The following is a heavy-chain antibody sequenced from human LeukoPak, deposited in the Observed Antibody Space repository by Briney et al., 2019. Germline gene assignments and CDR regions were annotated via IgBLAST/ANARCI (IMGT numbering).Heavy chain of an antibody. CDR3: ARRDEDSGWLHFAY. Sequence: SQTLSLTCTVSGGSISSGSYYWSWIRQPAGKGLEWIGSMYYSGSTYYNPSLKSRVTISVDTSKNQFSLKLSSVTAADTAVYYWARRDEDSGWLHFAYWGQGPLVTVSS. V-gene: IGHV4-39*07. D-gene: IGHD6-19*01. CDR1: GGSISSGSYY. J-gene: IGHJ4*02. CDR2: MYYSGST.